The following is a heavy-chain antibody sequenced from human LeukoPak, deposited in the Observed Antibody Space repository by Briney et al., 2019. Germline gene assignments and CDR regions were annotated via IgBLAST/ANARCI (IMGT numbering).Heavy chain of an antibody. J-gene: IGHJ4*02. V-gene: IGHV3-23*01. CDR3: AKAHCSSTSCSRADN. Sequence: PGGSLRLSCAASGFTFTRNAMAWVRQAPGKGLEWVSAIDGSGGTTFYADSVKGRVTISRVQSTNTVCLQMNSLRADDTAVYYCAKAHCSSTSCSRADNWGQGTPVTVSS. D-gene: IGHD2-2*01. CDR1: GFTFTRNA. CDR2: IDGSGGTT.